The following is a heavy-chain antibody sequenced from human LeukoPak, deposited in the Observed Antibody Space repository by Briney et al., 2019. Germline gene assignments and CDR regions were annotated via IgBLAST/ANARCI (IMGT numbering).Heavy chain of an antibody. CDR3: ATQGEHSYDSNRSGYFQH. V-gene: IGHV3-23*01. D-gene: IGHD3-22*01. CDR1: GFTFSSYA. Sequence: GGSLRLSCAASGFTFSSYAMSWVRQAPGKGLEWVSAISGSGDNTYYADSVKGRFTISRDNAKNSLYLQMNSLRAEDTAVYYCATQGEHSYDSNRSGYFQHWGQGTLVTVSS. CDR2: ISGSGDNT. J-gene: IGHJ1*01.